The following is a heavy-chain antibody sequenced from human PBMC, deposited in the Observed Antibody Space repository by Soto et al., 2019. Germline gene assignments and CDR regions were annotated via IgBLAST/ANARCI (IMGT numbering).Heavy chain of an antibody. D-gene: IGHD1-20*01. CDR1: GITFNIYA. Sequence: WGSLRLSCAASGITFNIYAMTWVRHAPGKGLEWVSTTGAAGRTTYYADSVKGRFTVSRDNSKNTLDLQMSSLRAEDTAAYYCAKVNNTSPSFDSWGQGNLVTVSS. V-gene: IGHV3-23*01. CDR2: TGAAGRTT. CDR3: AKVNNTSPSFDS. J-gene: IGHJ4*02.